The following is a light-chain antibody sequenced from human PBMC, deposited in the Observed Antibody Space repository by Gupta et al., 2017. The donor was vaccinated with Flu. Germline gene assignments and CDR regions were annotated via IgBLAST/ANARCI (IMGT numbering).Light chain of an antibody. CDR1: QSVRVN. CDR3: HQYNNWPPFT. Sequence: ATLPVSPGERATLSCRASQSVRVNLAWYQQKPGQAPRLLIYGASTRATGIPARFSGSGSGTDFTLTISSLQSEDFAVYYCHQYNNWPPFTFGHGTKVDI. V-gene: IGKV3-15*01. CDR2: GAS. J-gene: IGKJ3*01.